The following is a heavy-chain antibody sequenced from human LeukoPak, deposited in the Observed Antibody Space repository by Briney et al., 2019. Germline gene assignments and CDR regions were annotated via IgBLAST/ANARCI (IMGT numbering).Heavy chain of an antibody. Sequence: PGGSLRLSCAASGFTFSNYGMHWVRQAPGKGLEWVAVISYDGSNKYYADSVKGRFTVSRDNSKNTVYLQMNSLRAEDAAVYYCAKDLRNIRTLVDLQMIWGQGTLVIVSS. V-gene: IGHV3-30*18. CDR3: AKDLRNIRTLVDLQMI. J-gene: IGHJ3*02. CDR2: ISYDGSNK. CDR1: GFTFSNYG. D-gene: IGHD2-8*02.